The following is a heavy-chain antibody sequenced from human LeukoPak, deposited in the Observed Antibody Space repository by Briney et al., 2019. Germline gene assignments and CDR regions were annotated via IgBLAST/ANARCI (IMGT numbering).Heavy chain of an antibody. CDR3: ATRIRTDDRYNWNYEVRY. Sequence: GASVKVSCKVSGYTLTELSMHWVRQAPGKGLEWMGGFDPEDGETIYAQKFQGRVTMTEDTSTDTAYMELSSLRSEDTAVYYCATRIRTDDRYNWNYEVRYWGQGTLVTVSS. CDR1: GYTLTELS. V-gene: IGHV1-24*01. CDR2: FDPEDGET. D-gene: IGHD1-7*01. J-gene: IGHJ4*02.